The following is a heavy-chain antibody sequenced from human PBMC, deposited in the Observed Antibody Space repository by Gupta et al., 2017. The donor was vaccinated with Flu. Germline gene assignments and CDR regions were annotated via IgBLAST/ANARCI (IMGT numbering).Heavy chain of an antibody. Sequence: EVQLVESGGGLVQPGGSLRLSCAASGFTFSSYEMNWVRQAPGKGLEWVSYISSSGSTIYYADSVKGRFTISRDNAKNSLYLQMNSLRAEDTAVYYCARGRDSSGQNNAFDIWGQGTMVTVSS. CDR1: GFTFSSYE. CDR3: ARGRDSSGQNNAFDI. D-gene: IGHD3-22*01. V-gene: IGHV3-48*03. CDR2: ISSSGSTI. J-gene: IGHJ3*02.